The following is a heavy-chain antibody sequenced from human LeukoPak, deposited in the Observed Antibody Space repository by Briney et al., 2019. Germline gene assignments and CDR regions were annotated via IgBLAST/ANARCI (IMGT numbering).Heavy chain of an antibody. CDR3: ARGGTLFTYFDS. J-gene: IGHJ4*02. CDR1: GGSTSDYY. CDR2: IYYTGNT. V-gene: IGHV4-4*07. D-gene: IGHD3-10*02. Sequence: PSETLSLTCSVPGGSTSDYYWNRIRQPAGQGLEWLGRIYYTGNTAYNPSLESRLTMSLDTAKNQFSLKVTSVTAADTAVYYCARGGTLFTYFDSWGQGTLVTVSS.